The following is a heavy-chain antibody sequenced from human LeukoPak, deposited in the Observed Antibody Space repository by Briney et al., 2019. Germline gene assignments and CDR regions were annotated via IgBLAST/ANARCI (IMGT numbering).Heavy chain of an antibody. CDR1: GYTFTGYY. CDR2: MNPNSGNT. Sequence: ASVKVSCKASGYTFTGYYMHWVRQAPGQGLEWMGWMNPNSGNTGYAQKFQGRVTMTRNTSISTAYMELSSLRSEDTAVYYCARAPLLRYFDWLVRAPYDYYMDVWGKGTTVTISS. J-gene: IGHJ6*03. CDR3: ARAPLLRYFDWLVRAPYDYYMDV. D-gene: IGHD3-9*01. V-gene: IGHV1-8*02.